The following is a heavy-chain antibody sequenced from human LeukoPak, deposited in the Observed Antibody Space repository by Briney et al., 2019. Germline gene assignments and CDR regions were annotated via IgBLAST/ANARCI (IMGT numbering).Heavy chain of an antibody. CDR1: GGSISSYY. CDR2: IYYSGST. CDR3: ARHPIAAAGPYYFDY. Sequence: SETLSLTCTASGGSISSYYWSWIRQPPGKGLEWIGYIYYSGSTNYNPSLKSRVTISVDTSKNQFSLKLSSVTAADTAVYYCARHPIAAAGPYYFDYWGQGTLVTVSS. J-gene: IGHJ4*02. D-gene: IGHD6-13*01. V-gene: IGHV4-59*08.